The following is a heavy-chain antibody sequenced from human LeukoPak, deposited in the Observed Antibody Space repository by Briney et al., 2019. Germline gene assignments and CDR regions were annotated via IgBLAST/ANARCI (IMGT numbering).Heavy chain of an antibody. CDR3: AIGYVYYYMDV. CDR2: INHSGST. J-gene: IGHJ6*03. D-gene: IGHD5-18*01. Sequence: TSETLSLTCAVYGGSFSGYYWSWIRQPPGKGLEWIGEINHSGSTNYNPSLKSRVTISVDTSKNQFSLKLSSVTAADTAVYYCAIGYVYYYMDVWGKGTTVTVSS. CDR1: GGSFSGYY. V-gene: IGHV4-34*01.